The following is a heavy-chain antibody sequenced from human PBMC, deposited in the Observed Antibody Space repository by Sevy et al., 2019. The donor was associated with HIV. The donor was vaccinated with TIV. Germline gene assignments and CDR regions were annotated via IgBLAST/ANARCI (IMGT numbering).Heavy chain of an antibody. CDR3: ASGKPGYSYLYY. D-gene: IGHD3-16*02. CDR1: GFTFRSYW. Sequence: GGSLRLSCAASGFTFRSYWMHWVRQAPGKGLVWVSRIDSDGNTATYADSVKGRFTISRDNTKNTLYLQMNSLRLEDTAVYYCASGKPGYSYLYYWGQGTLVTVSS. V-gene: IGHV3-74*01. J-gene: IGHJ4*02. CDR2: IDSDGNTA.